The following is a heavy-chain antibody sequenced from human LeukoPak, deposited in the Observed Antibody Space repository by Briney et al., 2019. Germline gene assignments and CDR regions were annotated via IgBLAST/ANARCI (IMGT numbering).Heavy chain of an antibody. Sequence: PSETLSLTCTVSGGSISSYYWSWIRQPPGKGLEWIGYIYYSGSTNYNPSLKSRVTISVDTSKNQFSLKLSSVTAANTAVYYCARSPGITIFGVVITNNWSDPWGQGTLVTVSS. J-gene: IGHJ5*02. CDR1: GGSISSYY. CDR2: IYYSGST. CDR3: ARSPGITIFGVVITNNWSDP. D-gene: IGHD3-3*01. V-gene: IGHV4-59*01.